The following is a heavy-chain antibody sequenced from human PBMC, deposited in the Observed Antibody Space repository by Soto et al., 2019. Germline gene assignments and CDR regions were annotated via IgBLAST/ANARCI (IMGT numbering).Heavy chain of an antibody. D-gene: IGHD3-10*01. CDR3: ARRYGSGTYYYYYGMDV. J-gene: IGHJ6*02. Sequence: VGSLRLSCAASGFTFSTYSMNWVRQAPGKGLEWVSSISSSSSDIYYADSVKGRFTISRDNAKKSLYLQMNSLRAEDTAVYYCARRYGSGTYYYYYGMDVWGQGTTVTAP. CDR2: ISSSSSDI. V-gene: IGHV3-21*01. CDR1: GFTFSTYS.